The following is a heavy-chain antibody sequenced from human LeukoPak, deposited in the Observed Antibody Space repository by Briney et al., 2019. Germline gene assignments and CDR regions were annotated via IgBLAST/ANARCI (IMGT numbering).Heavy chain of an antibody. V-gene: IGHV3-30*02. CDR3: GKELRYFDWIMVIDY. J-gene: IGHJ4*02. Sequence: GGSLRLSCAASGFTFSSYGMHSVRQAPGKGLEWVAFIRYDGSNKYYADSVKGRVTTSRDNSKNTLYLQMNSLRAEDTAVYYCGKELRYFDWIMVIDYWGQGTLVTVSS. D-gene: IGHD3-9*01. CDR2: IRYDGSNK. CDR1: GFTFSSYG.